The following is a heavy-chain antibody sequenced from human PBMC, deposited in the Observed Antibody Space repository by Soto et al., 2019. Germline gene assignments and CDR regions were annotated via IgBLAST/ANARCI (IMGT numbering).Heavy chain of an antibody. CDR3: AGGIAARPLGY. CDR2: IYHSGST. V-gene: IGHV4-30-2*01. Sequence: PSETLSLTCAVSGGSISSGGFSWSWILHPPGKGLESIGYIYHSGSTYYNPSLKSRVTISVDRSKNQFSLKLSSVTAADTAVYYCAGGIAARPLGYWGQGTLVTVSS. CDR1: GGSISSGGFS. J-gene: IGHJ4*02. D-gene: IGHD6-6*01.